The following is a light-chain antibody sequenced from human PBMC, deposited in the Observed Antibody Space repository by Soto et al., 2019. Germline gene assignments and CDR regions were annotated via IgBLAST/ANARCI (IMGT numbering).Light chain of an antibody. CDR3: QQYGDSPRGT. J-gene: IGKJ4*01. CDR2: DAS. Sequence: EVVLTQSPASLSLSPGERATLSCGASQIVSSNYLAWYRQKPGLAPRLLIYDASTRATGVPDRFRGSGSGTDFTLTINRLEPEDSAVYYCQQYGDSPRGTFGGGTKVEIK. CDR1: QIVSSNY. V-gene: IGKV3D-20*01.